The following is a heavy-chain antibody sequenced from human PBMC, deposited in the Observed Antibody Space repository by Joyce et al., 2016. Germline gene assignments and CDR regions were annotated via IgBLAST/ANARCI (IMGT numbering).Heavy chain of an antibody. Sequence: EVQLVESGGGLIQPGGSLRPSCAASEFHVNSNYMSWVRQAAGKGLGWVSVIYGSGTTSYAESVKGRFTSSGDSSKNTVYRLLNSLRADDAAVYYCATAASGNYPPFDYWGQGTLVTVSS. CDR2: IYGSGTT. CDR1: EFHVNSNY. CDR3: ATAASGNYPPFDY. J-gene: IGHJ4*02. V-gene: IGHV3-53*01. D-gene: IGHD1-26*01.